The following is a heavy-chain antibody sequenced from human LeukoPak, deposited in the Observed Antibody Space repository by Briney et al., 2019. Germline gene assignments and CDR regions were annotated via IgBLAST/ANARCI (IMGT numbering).Heavy chain of an antibody. V-gene: IGHV4-39*01. Sequence: SETLSLTYTVSGGSISSNYWGWIRQTPGKGLEWIGTIYYSGTTYYNPSLESRATISEDTSKNQFSLTLRFVTAADTAVYYCARQISDYYYYYIDVWGKGTTVTVSS. CDR3: ARQISDYYYYYIDV. D-gene: IGHD3-10*01. J-gene: IGHJ6*03. CDR2: IYYSGTT. CDR1: GGSISSNY.